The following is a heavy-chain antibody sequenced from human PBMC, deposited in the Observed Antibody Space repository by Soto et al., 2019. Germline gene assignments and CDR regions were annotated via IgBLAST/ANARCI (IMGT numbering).Heavy chain of an antibody. V-gene: IGHV4-34*01. D-gene: IGHD1-1*01. CDR1: GGSFSGYY. CDR2: INHSGST. J-gene: IGHJ4*02. Sequence: SETLSLTCAVYGGSFSGYYWTWIRQPPGKGLEWIGEINHSGSTNYNPSLKSRVTMSVDTSKNQFSLKLTSVNAADTAVYYCTRGGDAYKNGHWGQGTLVTVSS. CDR3: TRGGDAYKNGH.